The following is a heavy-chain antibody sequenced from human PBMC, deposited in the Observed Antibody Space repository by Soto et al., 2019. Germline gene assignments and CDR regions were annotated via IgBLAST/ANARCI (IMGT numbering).Heavy chain of an antibody. CDR2: ISSSSSYI. V-gene: IGHV3-21*01. J-gene: IGHJ3*02. Sequence: VQLVESGGGLVKPGGSLRLSCAASGFTFSSYSMNWVRQAPGKGLEWVSSISSSSSYIYYADSVKGRFTISRDNAKNSLYLQMNSLRAEDTAVYYCARGRVVVAATPDDAFDIWGQGTMVTVSS. CDR3: ARGRVVVAATPDDAFDI. CDR1: GFTFSSYS. D-gene: IGHD2-15*01.